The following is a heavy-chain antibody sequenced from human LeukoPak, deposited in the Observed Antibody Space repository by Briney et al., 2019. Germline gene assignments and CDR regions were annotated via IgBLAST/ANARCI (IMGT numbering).Heavy chain of an antibody. CDR3: ARDGPLRYFDWLLLGYYYYYYMDV. J-gene: IGHJ6*03. D-gene: IGHD3-9*01. CDR1: GFTFSSYW. CDR2: INGDGSST. Sequence: GGSLRLSCAASGFTFSSYWMHWVRQAPGKGLVWVSRINGDGSSTSYADSVKGRFTISRDNAKNTLYLQMNSLRAEDTAVYYCARDGPLRYFDWLLLGYYYYYYMDVWGKGTTVTVSS. V-gene: IGHV3-74*01.